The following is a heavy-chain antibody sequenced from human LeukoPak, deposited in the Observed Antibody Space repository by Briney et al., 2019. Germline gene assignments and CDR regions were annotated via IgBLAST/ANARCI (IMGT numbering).Heavy chain of an antibody. CDR3: AKDQLVQAHYYYYYMDV. J-gene: IGHJ6*03. Sequence: GGSLRLSCAASGFTFSSYGMHWVRQAPCKGLEWVAFIRYDGSNKYYADSVKGRFTISRDNSKNTLYLQMNSLRAEDTAVYYCAKDQLVQAHYYYYYMDVWGKGTTVTVSS. V-gene: IGHV3-30*02. CDR2: IRYDGSNK. CDR1: GFTFSSYG. D-gene: IGHD6-13*01.